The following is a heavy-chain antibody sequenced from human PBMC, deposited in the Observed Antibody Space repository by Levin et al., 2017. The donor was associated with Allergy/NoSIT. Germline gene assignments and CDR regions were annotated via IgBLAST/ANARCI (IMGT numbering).Heavy chain of an antibody. CDR3: ARSVHRPGGIDY. CDR1: GGSISSYY. Sequence: SQTLSLTCTVSGGSISSYYWSWIRQPPGKGLEWIGYIYYSGSTNYNPSLKSRVTISVDTSKNQFSLKLSSVTAADTAVYYCARSVHRPGGIDYWGQGTLVTVSS. CDR2: IYYSGST. D-gene: IGHD1-14*01. V-gene: IGHV4-59*01. J-gene: IGHJ4*02.